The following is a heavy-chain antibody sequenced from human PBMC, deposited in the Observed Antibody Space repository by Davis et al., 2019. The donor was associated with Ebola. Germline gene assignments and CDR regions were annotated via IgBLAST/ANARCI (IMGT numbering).Heavy chain of an antibody. V-gene: IGHV4-30-4*01. CDR1: GGSISSGDYY. J-gene: IGHJ6*02. CDR2: IYYSGST. Sequence: LRLSCTVSGGSISSGDYYWSWIRQPPGKGLEWIGYIYYSGSTYYNPSLKSRVTISVDTSKNQFSLKLSSVTAADTAVYYCARVQLLWFGELFYYYYGMDVWGQGTTVTVSS. CDR3: ARVQLLWFGELFYYYYGMDV. D-gene: IGHD3-10*01.